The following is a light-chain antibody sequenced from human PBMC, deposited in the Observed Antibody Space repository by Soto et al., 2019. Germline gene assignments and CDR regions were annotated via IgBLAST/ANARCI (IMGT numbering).Light chain of an antibody. V-gene: IGKV1-39*01. CDR2: AAS. CDR1: QSISSY. CDR3: QQYNPYSRT. J-gene: IGKJ1*01. Sequence: DIQMTQPPSSLSASVVDRVTITCGASQSISSYLNWYQQKPGKAPKLLIYAASSLQSGVPSRFSGSGSGTDFTLTISSLQRDDFAIYYCQQYNPYSRTFGQGTKVDIK.